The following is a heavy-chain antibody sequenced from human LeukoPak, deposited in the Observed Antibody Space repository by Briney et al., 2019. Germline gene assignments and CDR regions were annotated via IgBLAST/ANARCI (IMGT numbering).Heavy chain of an antibody. D-gene: IGHD2-2*01. CDR3: AKGTRGRYFDY. J-gene: IGHJ4*02. V-gene: IGHV3-23*01. Sequence: SGGSLRLSCAASGFTFSNAWMSWVRQAPGKGLEWVSAISGSGGSTYYADSVKGRFTISRDNSKNTLYLQMNSLRAEDTAVYYCAKGTRGRYFDYWGQGTLVTVSS. CDR1: GFTFSNAW. CDR2: ISGSGGST.